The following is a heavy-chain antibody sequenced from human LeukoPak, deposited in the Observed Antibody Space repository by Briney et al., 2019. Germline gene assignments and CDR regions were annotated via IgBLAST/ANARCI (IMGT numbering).Heavy chain of an antibody. V-gene: IGHV1-2*06. Sequence: ASVKVSCKASGYTFTGHFIQWVRQAPGQGPEWMGRIDPNDGGTNYAQKFQGRVTMTRDTSISTAYVKLSSLRSDDTAVYYCARGSDSGTPRWFDPWGQGTLVTV. J-gene: IGHJ5*02. CDR3: ARGSDSGTPRWFDP. D-gene: IGHD1-26*01. CDR2: IDPNDGGT. CDR1: GYTFTGHF.